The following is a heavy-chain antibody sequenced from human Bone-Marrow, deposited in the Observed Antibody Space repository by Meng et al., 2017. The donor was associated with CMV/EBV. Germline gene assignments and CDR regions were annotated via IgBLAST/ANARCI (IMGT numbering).Heavy chain of an antibody. J-gene: IGHJ3*02. Sequence: GGSLRLSCAASGFTFSSYWMHWVRQAPGKGLVWVSRINSDGSSTSYADSVKGRFTISRDNAKNSLYLQMNSLGAEDTAVYYCARDMGPVVVLDAFDIWGQGPMVPV. CDR1: GFTFSSYW. D-gene: IGHD2-15*01. CDR3: ARDMGPVVVLDAFDI. CDR2: INSDGSST. V-gene: IGHV3-74*01.